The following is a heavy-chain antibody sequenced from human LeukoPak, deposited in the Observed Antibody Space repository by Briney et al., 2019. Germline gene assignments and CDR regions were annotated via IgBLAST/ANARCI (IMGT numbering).Heavy chain of an antibody. Sequence: PPETLSLTCTVSGGSISSYYWSWIRQPPGKGLEWIGYIYYSGSTNYNPSLKSRVTISVDTSKNQFSLKLSSVTAADTAVYYCARGPPDYYDSSGSFDYWGQGTLVTVSS. V-gene: IGHV4-59*01. CDR1: GGSISSYY. J-gene: IGHJ4*02. CDR2: IYYSGST. CDR3: ARGPPDYYDSSGSFDY. D-gene: IGHD3-22*01.